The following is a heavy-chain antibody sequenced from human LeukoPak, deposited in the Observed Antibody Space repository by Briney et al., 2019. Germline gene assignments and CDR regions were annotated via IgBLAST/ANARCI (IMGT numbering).Heavy chain of an antibody. CDR2: IYYSGST. J-gene: IGHJ3*02. Sequence: SEALSLTCTVSGGSISSSSYYWGWIRQPPGKGLEWIGSIYYSGSTYYNPSLKGRVTISVDTSKNQFSLKLSSVTAADTAVYYCARGLIYDSSGADAFDIWGQGTMVTVSS. V-gene: IGHV4-39*07. CDR3: ARGLIYDSSGADAFDI. D-gene: IGHD3-22*01. CDR1: GGSISSSSYY.